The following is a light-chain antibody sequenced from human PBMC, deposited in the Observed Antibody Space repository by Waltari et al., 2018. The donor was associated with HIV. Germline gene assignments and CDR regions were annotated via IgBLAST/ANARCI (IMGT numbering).Light chain of an antibody. Sequence: EIVLTQSPATLSLSPGERATLSCRASQSVRTSLSWYQQKPGQAPRLLISHASNRATGIPARFSGSGSGTDFTLTISSLEPEYFAFYYCLQWSNWPLTFGPGTRVDVK. V-gene: IGKV3-11*01. CDR1: QSVRTS. CDR3: LQWSNWPLT. J-gene: IGKJ3*01. CDR2: HAS.